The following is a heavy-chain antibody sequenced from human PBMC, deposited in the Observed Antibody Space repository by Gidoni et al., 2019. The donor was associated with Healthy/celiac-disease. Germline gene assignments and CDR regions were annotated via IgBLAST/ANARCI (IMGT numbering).Heavy chain of an antibody. V-gene: IGHV4-59*01. CDR1: GGSLSSYY. CDR3: ARDLYYYDSSGYYRSYWYFDL. D-gene: IGHD3-22*01. J-gene: IGHJ2*01. Sequence: QVQLQESGPGLVKPSETLSLTCTVSGGSLSSYYWSWIRQPPGKGLEWIGYIYYSGSTNYNPSLKSRVTISVDTSKNQFSLKLSSVTAADTAVYYCARDLYYYDSSGYYRSYWYFDLWGRGTLVTVSS. CDR2: IYYSGST.